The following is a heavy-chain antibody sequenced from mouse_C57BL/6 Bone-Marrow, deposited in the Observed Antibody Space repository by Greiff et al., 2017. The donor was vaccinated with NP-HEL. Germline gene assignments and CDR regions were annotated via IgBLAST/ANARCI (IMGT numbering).Heavy chain of an antibody. CDR2: IYPRSGNT. D-gene: IGHD2-4*01. CDR3: ARRGLRQFAY. Sequence: QVQLQQSGAELARPGASVKLSCKASGYTFTSYGISWVKQRTGQGLEWIGEIYPRSGNTYYNEKFKGKATLTADKSSSTAYMELRSLTSEDSAVYFCARRGLRQFAYWGQGTLVTVSA. V-gene: IGHV1-81*01. J-gene: IGHJ3*01. CDR1: GYTFTSYG.